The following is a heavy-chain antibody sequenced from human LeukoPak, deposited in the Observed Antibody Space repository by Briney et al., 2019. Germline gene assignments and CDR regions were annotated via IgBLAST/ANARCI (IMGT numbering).Heavy chain of an antibody. CDR1: GFTFSDSW. V-gene: IGHV3-7*04. J-gene: IGHJ6*02. Sequence: GGSLRLSCAASGFTFSDSWMSWVRQAPGKGLEWVANIKQEGTEKYYVDSVKGRFTISRDNAKNSLYLQMNSLRVEDTAVYYCGRSMEVWGQGTTVTVSS. CDR3: GRSMEV. CDR2: IKQEGTEK.